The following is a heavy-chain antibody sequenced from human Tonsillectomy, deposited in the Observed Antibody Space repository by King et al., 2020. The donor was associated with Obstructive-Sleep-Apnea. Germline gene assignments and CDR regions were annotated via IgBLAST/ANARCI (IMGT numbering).Heavy chain of an antibody. V-gene: IGHV3-7*01. CDR2: IRQDGGEK. CDR1: VFTFSSYW. J-gene: IGHJ4*02. CDR3: AGGGSLGESDY. D-gene: IGHD2/OR15-2a*01. Sequence: VQLVESGGGLVQPGGSLRLSCAASVFTFSSYWMSWVRQAPGKGLEWVANIRQDGGEKYYVDSVKGRFTISRDNAKNSLYLQVNSLRADDTAVYYCAGGGSLGESDYWGQGTLVTVSS.